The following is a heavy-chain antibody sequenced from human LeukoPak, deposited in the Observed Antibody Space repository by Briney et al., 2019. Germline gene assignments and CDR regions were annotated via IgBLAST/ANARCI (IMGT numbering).Heavy chain of an antibody. CDR3: ASAMLASDSSGYYTSDYLEH. V-gene: IGHV3-48*03. CDR1: GMMFSSYE. Sequence: PGGSLRLSCTASGMMFSSYEMFWVRQAPGKGLQWISYISSSGNTRKYADSVKGRFTIPIDNAKKSLQLEMSGLRGDDSAIYYCASAMLASDSSGYYTSDYLEHWGQGTLVSVSS. J-gene: IGHJ4*02. D-gene: IGHD3-22*01. CDR2: ISSSGNTR.